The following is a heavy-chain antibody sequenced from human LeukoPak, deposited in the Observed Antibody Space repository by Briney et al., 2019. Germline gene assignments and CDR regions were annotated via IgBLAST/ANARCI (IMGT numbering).Heavy chain of an antibody. CDR1: GFTFNRYG. CDR2: ISDDGRTT. CDR3: ARGAPSYGSGSYLAFGY. J-gene: IGHJ4*02. D-gene: IGHD3-10*01. Sequence: PGGSLRLSCAASGFTFNRYGIHWVRQAPGKGPEWVAGISDDGRTTYFADSVQGRFTISRDNSTNTLYLQMNSLRAEATAVYYCARGAPSYGSGSYLAFGYWGQGTLVTVSS. V-gene: IGHV3-30*03.